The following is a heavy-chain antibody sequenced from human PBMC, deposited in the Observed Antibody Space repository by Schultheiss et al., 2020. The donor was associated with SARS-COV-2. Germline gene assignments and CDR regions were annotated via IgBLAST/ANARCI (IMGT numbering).Heavy chain of an antibody. Sequence: ASVKVSCKASGYTFTGYYIHWVRQAPGQGLEWMGWINPYSGGTNYAQKFQGRVTMTRDTSISTAYMELRSLRSDDTAVYYCARDNDFLYGMDVWGQGTTVTVSS. V-gene: IGHV1-2*02. CDR2: INPYSGGT. D-gene: IGHD3-3*01. CDR3: ARDNDFLYGMDV. CDR1: GYTFTGYY. J-gene: IGHJ6*02.